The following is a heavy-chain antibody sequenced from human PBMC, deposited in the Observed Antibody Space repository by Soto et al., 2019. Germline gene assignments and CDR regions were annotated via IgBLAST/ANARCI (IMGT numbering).Heavy chain of an antibody. Sequence: PGGSLRLSCEASGFTLRNYAMTWIRQAPGQWMEWVSLISANDVGTYYAESVKTRFTISTDQSRNTVYLQMDSLRADDTAIYYCAKAKNDDNWGNRHHFDYWGQGAWVTVSS. CDR3: AKAKNDDNWGNRHHFDY. D-gene: IGHD7-27*01. CDR1: GFTLRNYA. J-gene: IGHJ4*02. V-gene: IGHV3-23*01. CDR2: ISANDVGT.